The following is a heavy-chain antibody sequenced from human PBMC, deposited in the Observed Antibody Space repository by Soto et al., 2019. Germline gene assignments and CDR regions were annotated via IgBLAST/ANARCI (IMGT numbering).Heavy chain of an antibody. CDR3: FREMRHSFGWYGAFDI. V-gene: IGHV3-15*05. CDR2: IKSTSAGGAT. Sequence: GGSLRLSCKTSGLTFSDAWMSWVRQSPGKGLEWVGRIKSTSAGGATDYLGAVKGRFTISRDDSRDSLFLQMNSLQTEDTAVYYCFREMRHSFGWYGAFDIWGHGTMVTVS. J-gene: IGHJ3*02. D-gene: IGHD6-19*01. CDR1: GLTFSDAW.